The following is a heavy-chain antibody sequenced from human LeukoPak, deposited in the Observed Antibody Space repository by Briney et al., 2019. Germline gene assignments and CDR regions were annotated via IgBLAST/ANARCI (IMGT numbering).Heavy chain of an antibody. CDR1: GFTFSSYW. Sequence: GGSLRLSCAASGFTFSSYWMSWVRKAPGKGMEWVANIKQDGSEKYYVDSVKGRFTISRDNAKNSLYLQMNSLRAEDTAVYYCARDRRSGSHDYWAREPWSPSPQ. CDR2: IKQDGSEK. V-gene: IGHV3-7*01. D-gene: IGHD1-26*01. J-gene: IGHJ4*02. CDR3: ARDRRSGSHDY.